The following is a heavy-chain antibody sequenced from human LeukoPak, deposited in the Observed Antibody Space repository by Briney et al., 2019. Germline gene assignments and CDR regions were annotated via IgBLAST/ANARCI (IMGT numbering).Heavy chain of an antibody. CDR2: ISAYNGNT. V-gene: IGHV1-18*01. CDR3: ARVGTIFGVVNGFDY. CDR1: GYTFTNYG. Sequence: ASVKVSFKASGYTFTNYGINWVRQAPGQGLEWMGWISAYNGNTNYAQKLQGRVTMTTDTSTSTAYMELSSLRSEDTAVYYCARVGTIFGVVNGFDYWGQGTLVTVSS. J-gene: IGHJ4*02. D-gene: IGHD3-3*01.